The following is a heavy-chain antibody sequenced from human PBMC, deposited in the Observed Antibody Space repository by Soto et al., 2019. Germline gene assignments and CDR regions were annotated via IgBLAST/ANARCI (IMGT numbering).Heavy chain of an antibody. CDR3: ARATYYDFCSGYTPVARNHYYYFGMDV. V-gene: IGHV4-34*01. CDR2: INHGGST. J-gene: IGHJ6*02. Sequence: SETLSLTCAVYGGSFSGYYWSGIRQPPGKGLEWIGEINHGGSTDYNPSLKSRVTISVDTSKNQFSLKLSSVTAADTAVYYCARATYYDFCSGYTPVARNHYYYFGMDVWGQGTTVTVSS. CDR1: GGSFSGYY. D-gene: IGHD3-3*01.